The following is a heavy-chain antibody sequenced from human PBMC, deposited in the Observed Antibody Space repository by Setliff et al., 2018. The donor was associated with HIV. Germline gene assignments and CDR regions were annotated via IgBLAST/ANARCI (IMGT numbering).Heavy chain of an antibody. D-gene: IGHD7-27*01. CDR2: IKQDGSEK. CDR3: AKDPTWGLDY. CDR1: GFTFSSYW. V-gene: IGHV3-7*03. J-gene: IGHJ4*02. Sequence: GGSLRLSCAASGFTFSSYWMSWVRQAPGKGLEWVANIKQDGSEKYYVDSVKGRFTISRDNSKNTLYLQINSLRAEDTAVYYCAKDPTWGLDYWGQGTLVTVSS.